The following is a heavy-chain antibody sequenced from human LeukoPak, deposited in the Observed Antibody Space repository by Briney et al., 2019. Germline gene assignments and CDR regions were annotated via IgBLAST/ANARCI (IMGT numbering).Heavy chain of an antibody. CDR2: INPNSGGT. V-gene: IGHV1-2*02. J-gene: IGHJ4*02. CDR3: ARAIFYCSGGSCYFDY. D-gene: IGHD2-15*01. Sequence: ASVKVSCKVSGYTLTELSMHWVRQAPGQGLEWMGWINPNSGGTNYAQKFQGRVTMTRDTSISTAYMELSRLRSDDTAVYYCARAIFYCSGGSCYFDYWGQGTLVTVSS. CDR1: GYTLTELS.